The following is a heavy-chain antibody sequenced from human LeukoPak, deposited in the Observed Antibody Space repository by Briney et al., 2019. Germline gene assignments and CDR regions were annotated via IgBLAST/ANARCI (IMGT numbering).Heavy chain of an antibody. CDR3: AREALYDYVWEAPFDY. D-gene: IGHD3-16*01. CDR1: GFTFSSYA. V-gene: IGHV3-64*01. CDR2: ISSNGGST. J-gene: IGHJ4*02. Sequence: GGSLRLSCAASGFTFSSYAMHWVRQAPGKGLEYVSAISSNGGSTYYANSVKGRFTISRDNSKNTLYLQMGSLRAEDMAVYYCAREALYDYVWEAPFDYWGQGTLVTVSS.